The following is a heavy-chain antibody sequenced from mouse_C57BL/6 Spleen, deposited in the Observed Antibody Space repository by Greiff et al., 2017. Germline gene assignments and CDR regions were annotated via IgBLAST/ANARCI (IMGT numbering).Heavy chain of an antibody. CDR3: ARFLPSEAMDY. Sequence: ESGPGLVKPSQSLSLTCSVTGYSITSGYYWNWIRQFPGNKLEWMGYISYDGSNNYNPSLKNRIPITRDTSKNQFFLKLNSVTTEDTATYYCARFLPSEAMDYWGQGTSVTVSS. D-gene: IGHD2-1*01. V-gene: IGHV3-6*01. J-gene: IGHJ4*01. CDR2: ISYDGSN. CDR1: GYSITSGYY.